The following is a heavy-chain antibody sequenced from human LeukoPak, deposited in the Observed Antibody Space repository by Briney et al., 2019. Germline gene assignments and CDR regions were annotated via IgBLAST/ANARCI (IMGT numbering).Heavy chain of an antibody. CDR2: IYYSGST. D-gene: IGHD1-20*01. J-gene: IGHJ4*02. CDR3: ARVTGTKIDY. V-gene: IGHV4-59*01. CDR1: GGSISSYY. Sequence: SETLSLTCTVSGGSISSYYWSWIRQPPGKGLEWIGYIYYSGSTNYNPSLKSRVTISVDTSKNQFSLKLSSVTAADTAVYYCARVTGTKIDYWGRGTLVTVSS.